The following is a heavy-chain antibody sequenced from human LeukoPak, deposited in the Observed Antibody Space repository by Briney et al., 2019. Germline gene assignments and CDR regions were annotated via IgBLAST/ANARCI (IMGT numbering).Heavy chain of an antibody. CDR1: GGSISSYY. V-gene: IGHV4-59*08. J-gene: IGHJ4*02. CDR2: IYYSGST. D-gene: IGHD1-14*01. Sequence: SETLSLTCTVSGGSISSYYWSWIRQPPGKGLEWIGYIYYSGSTNYNSSLKSRVTISVDTSKNQISLKLSSVTAADTAVYYCARAGRLGSFDYWGQGTLVTVSS. CDR3: ARAGRLGSFDY.